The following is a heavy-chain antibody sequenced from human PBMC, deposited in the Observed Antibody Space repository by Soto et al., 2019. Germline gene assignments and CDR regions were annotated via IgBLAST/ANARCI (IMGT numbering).Heavy chain of an antibody. D-gene: IGHD6-13*01. CDR2: IYHSGST. Sequence: SETLSLTCTVSGGSISSNWLSWVRQPPGKGLEWIGEIYHSGSTNYNSSLKSRVTISVDKSKNQFSLKLSSVTAADTAVYYCARAAMGGSSWPFDYWGQGTLVTVSS. CDR1: GGSISSNW. CDR3: ARAAMGGSSWPFDY. J-gene: IGHJ4*02. V-gene: IGHV4-4*02.